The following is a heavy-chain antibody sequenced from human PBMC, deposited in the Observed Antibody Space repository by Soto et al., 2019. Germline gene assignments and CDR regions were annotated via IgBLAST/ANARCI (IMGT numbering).Heavy chain of an antibody. CDR1: GFTFSSYA. J-gene: IGHJ4*02. CDR3: AKVPNNGCSGGSCYDY. D-gene: IGHD2-15*01. CDR2: ISGSGGST. Sequence: GGSLRLSCAASGFTFSSYAMSWVRQAPGKGLEWVSAISGSGGSTYYADSVKGRFTISRDNSKNTLYLQMNSLRAEDTAVYYCAKVPNNGCSGGSCYDYWGQGTLVTVSS. V-gene: IGHV3-23*01.